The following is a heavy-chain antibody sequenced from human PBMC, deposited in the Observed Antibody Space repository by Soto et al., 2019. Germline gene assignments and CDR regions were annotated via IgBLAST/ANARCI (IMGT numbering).Heavy chain of an antibody. CDR1: GASITSTTYF. J-gene: IGHJ4*02. CDR2: IYYGGKT. V-gene: IGHV4-39*01. Sequence: SETLSLTCTLSGASITSTTYFWAWIRKPPGKGLEWVGSIYYGGKTHYNPSLKSRVTIPVDRSKNQFSLQMSSVTAADTAVYYCAKNLPRTGRFDYWGQGSLVTVSS. CDR3: AKNLPRTGRFDY.